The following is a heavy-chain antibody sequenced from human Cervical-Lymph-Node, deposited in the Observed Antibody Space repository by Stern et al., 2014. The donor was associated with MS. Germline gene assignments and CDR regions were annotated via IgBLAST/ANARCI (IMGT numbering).Heavy chain of an antibody. D-gene: IGHD2-15*01. J-gene: IGHJ3*02. Sequence: MQLVKSGAEVKKPWASVKVSCKASGYTFTSSGISCVRQAPGKGLEWMGWISAYNGNTSYAQKLQGRVTMTTDTSKSTAYMELRSLRSDDTAVYYCARGLLGSEKAFDIWGQGTMVTVSS. CDR2: ISAYNGNT. CDR1: GYTFTSSG. V-gene: IGHV1-18*01. CDR3: ARGLLGSEKAFDI.